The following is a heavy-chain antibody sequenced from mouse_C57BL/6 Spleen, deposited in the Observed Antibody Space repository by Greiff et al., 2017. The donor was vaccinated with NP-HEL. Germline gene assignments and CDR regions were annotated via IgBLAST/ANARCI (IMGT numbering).Heavy chain of an antibody. D-gene: IGHD1-1*01. V-gene: IGHV5-9*01. Sequence: EVQRVESGGGLVKPGGSLKLSCAASGFTFSSYTMSWVRQTPEKRLEWVATISGGGGKTYYPDSVKGRFTISRDNAKNTLYLQMSSLRSEDTALYYCAREGDYGSTYAMDYWGQGTSVTVSS. CDR3: AREGDYGSTYAMDY. CDR1: GFTFSSYT. CDR2: ISGGGGKT. J-gene: IGHJ4*01.